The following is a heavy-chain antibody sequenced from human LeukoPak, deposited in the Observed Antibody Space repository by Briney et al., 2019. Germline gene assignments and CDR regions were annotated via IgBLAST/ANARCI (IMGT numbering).Heavy chain of an antibody. CDR2: ITGGGGST. J-gene: IGHJ4*02. CDR3: TRDSGSVYGSEFFSY. D-gene: IGHD3-10*01. CDR1: GFNYRRYA. Sequence: GGSLRLSGAGSGFNYRRYAMHSVRQAPGKGLEWVSLITGGGGSTYYADSVKGRFTISRDNSKNTLLLQMNSLRAEDTAVYFCTRDSGSVYGSEFFSYGGQGTLVTVSS. V-gene: IGHV3-23*01.